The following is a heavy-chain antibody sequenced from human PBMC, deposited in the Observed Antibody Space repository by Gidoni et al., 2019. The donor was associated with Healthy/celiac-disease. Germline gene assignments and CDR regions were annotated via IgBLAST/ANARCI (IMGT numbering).Heavy chain of an antibody. V-gene: IGHV1-2*02. CDR1: GYTFTGYY. Sequence: QVQLVQSGAEVKKPGASVKVSCKASGYTFTGYYMHWVRQAPGPGLEWMGWINPNSGGTNYAQKFQGRVTMTRDTSISTAYMELSRLRSDDTAVYYCARVITMVRGVIIGPFDYWGQGTLVTVSS. CDR3: ARVITMVRGVIIGPFDY. CDR2: INPNSGGT. D-gene: IGHD3-10*01. J-gene: IGHJ4*02.